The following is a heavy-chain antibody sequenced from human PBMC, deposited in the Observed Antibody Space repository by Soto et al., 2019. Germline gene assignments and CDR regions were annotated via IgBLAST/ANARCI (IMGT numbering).Heavy chain of an antibody. V-gene: IGHV3-30-3*01. D-gene: IGHD3-16*02. CDR2: ISTDGTNQ. J-gene: IGHJ4*02. CDR1: GFNFKAYG. Sequence: PGGSLRLSCVASGFNFKAYGMHWVRQAPGKGLEWVAVISTDGTNQHHADSVKGRFTISRDNFKNTLYLQMNSLRPEDTAVYFCAVGGGDLSLTPFDYWGQGTLVTVPS. CDR3: AVGGGDLSLTPFDY.